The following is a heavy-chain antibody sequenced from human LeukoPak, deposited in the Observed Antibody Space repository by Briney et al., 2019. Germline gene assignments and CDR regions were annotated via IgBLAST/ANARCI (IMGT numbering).Heavy chain of an antibody. CDR1: GFTFSSYA. J-gene: IGHJ6*02. D-gene: IGHD3-3*01. V-gene: IGHV3-23*01. CDR3: AKDGFWSGSNYYYGMDV. CDR2: ISGSGGST. Sequence: PGGSLRLSCAASGFTFSSYAMSWVRQAPGKGLEWVSAISGSGGSTYYADSVKGRFTISRDNSKNTLYLQMNSLRAEDTAVYYCAKDGFWSGSNYYYGMDVWGQGTTVTVSS.